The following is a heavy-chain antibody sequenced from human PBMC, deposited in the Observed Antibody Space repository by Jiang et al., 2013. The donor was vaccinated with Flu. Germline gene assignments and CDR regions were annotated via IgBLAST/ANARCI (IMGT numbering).Heavy chain of an antibody. D-gene: IGHD6-13*01. V-gene: IGHV1-18*01. CDR3: ARVWIAAAATPLYYYGMDV. CDR1: GYTFTSYG. Sequence: GAEVKKPGASVKVSCKASGYTFTSYGISWVRQAPGQGLEWMGWISAYNGNTNYAQKLQGRVTMTTDTSTSTAYMELRSLRSDDTAVYYCARVWIAAAATPLYYYGMDVWGKGTTVTVS. J-gene: IGHJ6*04. CDR2: ISAYNGNT.